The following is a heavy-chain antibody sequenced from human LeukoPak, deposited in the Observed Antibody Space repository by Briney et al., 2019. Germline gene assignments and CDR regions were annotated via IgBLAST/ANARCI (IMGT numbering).Heavy chain of an antibody. D-gene: IGHD1-26*01. CDR3: VREISGSYSEWRFDC. CDR2: IYYSGST. Sequence: PSETLSLTCTVSGGSISSSSYYWGWIRQPPGKGLEWIGSIYYSGSTYYNPSLKSRVTISVDTSKNQFSLKLSSVTAADTAVYYCVREISGSYSEWRFDCWGQGTLVTVSS. J-gene: IGHJ4*02. V-gene: IGHV4-39*07. CDR1: GGSISSSSYY.